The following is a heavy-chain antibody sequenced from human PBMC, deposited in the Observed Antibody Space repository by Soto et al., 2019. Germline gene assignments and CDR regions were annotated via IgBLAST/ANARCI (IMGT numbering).Heavy chain of an antibody. J-gene: IGHJ6*02. CDR1: GFTCSTYS. V-gene: IGHV3-21*01. D-gene: IGHD2-2*02. CDR2: ISSRSDI. Sequence: LRLSCVGSGFTCSTYSINWVRQAPGKGLEWVSSISSRSDIYYADSVKGRFTISRDNAKNSVSLQMNSLRAEDTAVYYCAREYTAWPLAYGLDVWGQGTTVTVSS. CDR3: AREYTAWPLAYGLDV.